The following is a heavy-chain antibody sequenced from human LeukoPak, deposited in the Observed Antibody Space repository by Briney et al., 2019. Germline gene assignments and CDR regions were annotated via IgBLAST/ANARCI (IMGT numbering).Heavy chain of an antibody. J-gene: IGHJ3*02. D-gene: IGHD6-19*01. V-gene: IGHV1-69*05. CDR1: GGTFSSYA. Sequence: SVKVSCKASGGTFSSYAISWVRQAPGQGLEWMGRIIPIFGTANYAQKFQGRVAITTDESTSTAYMELSSLRSEDTAVYYCAQGAIAVAGYHAFDIWGQGTMVTVSS. CDR2: IIPIFGTA. CDR3: AQGAIAVAGYHAFDI.